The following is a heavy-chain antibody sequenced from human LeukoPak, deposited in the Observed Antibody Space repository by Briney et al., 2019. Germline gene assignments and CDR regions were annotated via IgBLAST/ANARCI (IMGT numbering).Heavy chain of an antibody. J-gene: IGHJ4*02. CDR3: AKNGGRIVGPTASFDY. CDR1: GFTFDDYA. CDR2: ISWNSGSI. D-gene: IGHD1-26*01. Sequence: PGRSLRLSCAASGFTFDDYAMHWVRQAPGKGLEWVSGISWNSGSIGYADSVKGRFTISRDNAKNSLYLQMNSLRAEDTAIYYCAKNGGRIVGPTASFDYWGQGTLVTVSS. V-gene: IGHV3-9*01.